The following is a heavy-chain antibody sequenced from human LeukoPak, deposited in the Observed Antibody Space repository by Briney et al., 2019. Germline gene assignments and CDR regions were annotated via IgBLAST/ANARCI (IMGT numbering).Heavy chain of an antibody. V-gene: IGHV3-33*01. D-gene: IGHD2-21*01. Sequence: GGSRRLSCAASGFTFNNYGMHGVGQAPGKGLEGVEGIWQVGSNQYYAASVKGRFTISSDNSKNTLYLKMNSLRADDTAVYYCARDSHPSIVVAGEGIFDIWGQGTMVTVS. CDR2: IWQVGSNQ. CDR3: ARDSHPSIVVAGEGIFDI. CDR1: GFTFNNYG. J-gene: IGHJ3*02.